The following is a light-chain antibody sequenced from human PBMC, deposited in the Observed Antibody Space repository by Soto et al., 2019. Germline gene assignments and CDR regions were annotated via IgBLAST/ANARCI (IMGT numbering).Light chain of an antibody. CDR1: GSNIGSDT. Sequence: QSVLTQPPAASGTPGHMVTISCYGRGSNIGSDTVNWYQQLPGTAPKLLIYSINQRPSGVPDRFSGSKSGTSASLAISGLQSDDEADYYCAAWDDSLNGVVFGGGTKLTVL. V-gene: IGLV1-44*01. CDR3: AAWDDSLNGVV. CDR2: SIN. J-gene: IGLJ2*01.